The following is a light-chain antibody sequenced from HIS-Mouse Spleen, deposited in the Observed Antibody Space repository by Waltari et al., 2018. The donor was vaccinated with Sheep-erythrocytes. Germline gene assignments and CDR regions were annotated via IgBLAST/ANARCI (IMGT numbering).Light chain of an antibody. J-gene: IGLJ3*02. CDR2: YDE. CDR3: AAWDDSLNGWV. V-gene: IGLV1-36*01. CDR1: SSNIGNNA. Sequence: QSVLTQPPSVSEAPRQRVTISCSGSSSNIGNNAVNWYQQPPGKAPKLLIYYDELLPSGVSDRFSGSKSVTSASLAISGLQSEDEADYYCAAWDDSLNGWVFGGGTKLTVL.